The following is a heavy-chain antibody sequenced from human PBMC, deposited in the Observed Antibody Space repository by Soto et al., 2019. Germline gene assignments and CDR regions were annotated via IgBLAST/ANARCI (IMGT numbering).Heavy chain of an antibody. Sequence: QVQLVHSGAEVKKPGSSVKVSCKASGGTFSSYTISWVRQAPGQGLEWMGRIIPILGIANYAQKFQGRVTITADKSTSTAYMELSSLRSEDTAVYYCARGQVGYDFWSGYPWWGQGTLVTVSS. J-gene: IGHJ4*02. CDR2: IIPILGIA. CDR3: ARGQVGYDFWSGYPW. D-gene: IGHD3-3*01. CDR1: GGTFSSYT. V-gene: IGHV1-69*02.